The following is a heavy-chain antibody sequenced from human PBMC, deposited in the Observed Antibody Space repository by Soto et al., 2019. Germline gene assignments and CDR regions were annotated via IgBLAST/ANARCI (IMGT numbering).Heavy chain of an antibody. CDR2: INAGNGNT. CDR3: ARDRRITMVRGVIIPGYYYYGMDV. D-gene: IGHD3-10*01. Sequence: GASVKVSCKASGYTFTSYAMHWVRQAPGQRLEWMGWINAGNGNTKYSQKFQGRVTITRDTSASTAYMELSSLRSEDTAVYYCARDRRITMVRGVIIPGYYYYGMDVWGQGTTVTVSS. CDR1: GYTFTSYA. J-gene: IGHJ6*02. V-gene: IGHV1-3*01.